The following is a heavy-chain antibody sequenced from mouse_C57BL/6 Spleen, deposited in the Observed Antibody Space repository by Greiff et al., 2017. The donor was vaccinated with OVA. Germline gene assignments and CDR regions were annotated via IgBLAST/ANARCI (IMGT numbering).Heavy chain of an antibody. CDR3: ARWLLRGDYFDY. J-gene: IGHJ2*01. D-gene: IGHD2-3*01. CDR2: ILTGSGRN. CDR1: GYTFTGYW. V-gene: IGHV1-9*01. Sequence: VQLQQSGAELMKPGASVKLSCKATGYTFTGYWIEWVKQRPGHGLEWIGEILTGSGRNNYTEKFKGQATFTADKSSNTAYMQLSSLTTEDAAIYYCARWLLRGDYFDYWGQGTTLTVSS.